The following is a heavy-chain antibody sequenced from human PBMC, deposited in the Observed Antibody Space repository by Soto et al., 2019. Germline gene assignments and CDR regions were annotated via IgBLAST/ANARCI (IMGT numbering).Heavy chain of an antibody. J-gene: IGHJ4*02. V-gene: IGHV4-59*01. Sequence: SETLSLTCTVSGGSISGYYWSWIRQPPGKGLEWIGYIYYSGTTSYNPSLNSRVTMSVDTFKNQFSLKVNSVTAADTALYYCARESYYGSGATVVAYWGQGTLVTVSS. CDR1: GGSISGYY. D-gene: IGHD3-10*01. CDR2: IYYSGTT. CDR3: ARESYYGSGATVVAY.